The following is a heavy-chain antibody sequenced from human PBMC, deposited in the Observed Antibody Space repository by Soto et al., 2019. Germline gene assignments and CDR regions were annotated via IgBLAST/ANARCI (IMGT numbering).Heavy chain of an antibody. CDR1: GGTFSSYA. CDR2: IIPIFGTA. J-gene: IGHJ6*02. D-gene: IGHD2-2*02. CDR3: ATEGSGVVVPAAIRPAHYYYYYGMDV. V-gene: IGHV1-69*06. Sequence: QVQLVQSGAEVKKPGSSVKVSCKASGGTFSSYAISWVRQAPGQGLEWMGGIIPIFGTANYAQKFQGRVTITGDKSTSTAYMELSSLRSEDTAVYYCATEGSGVVVPAAIRPAHYYYYYGMDVWGQGTTVTVSS.